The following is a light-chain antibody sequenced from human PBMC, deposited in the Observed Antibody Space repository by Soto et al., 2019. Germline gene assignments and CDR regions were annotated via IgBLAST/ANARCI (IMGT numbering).Light chain of an antibody. V-gene: IGKV3-20*01. CDR2: GAS. Sequence: EIVLTQSPGTLSLSPGERATLSCRASQSIYNTYLAWYQQKPGQAPRLLIYGASSRATGIPDRFSGSGSGTDFTLTISRLEPEDFAVYYCQQYGSSPVTFGQGTKLEIK. J-gene: IGKJ2*01. CDR3: QQYGSSPVT. CDR1: QSIYNTY.